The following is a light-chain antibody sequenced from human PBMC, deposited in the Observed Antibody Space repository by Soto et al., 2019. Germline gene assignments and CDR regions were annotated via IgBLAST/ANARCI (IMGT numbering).Light chain of an antibody. J-gene: IGKJ1*01. CDR3: LQYNDWPGT. Sequence: EIVLTQSPGTLSLSPGERATLFCRASQSFTTSQLAWYQQRPGQAPRLLIYGASTRATGVPARFSGSGSGTEFTLIISSLQSEDCAVYYCLQYNDWPGTFGQGTKVDIK. V-gene: IGKV3-15*01. CDR2: GAS. CDR1: QSFTTS.